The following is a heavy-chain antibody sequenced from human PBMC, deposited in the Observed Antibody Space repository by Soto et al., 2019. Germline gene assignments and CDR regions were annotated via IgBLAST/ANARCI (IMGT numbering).Heavy chain of an antibody. Sequence: SETLSLTCAVSGGSISTYYWSWIRQPPGKGLEWIGYIYYSGSTNYSPSLKSRVTISVDTSKNQFSLKLNSVTAADTAVYYCARHHCSSTSCKAFDIWGQGTLVTVSS. CDR2: IYYSGST. CDR3: ARHHCSSTSCKAFDI. CDR1: GGSISTYY. V-gene: IGHV4-59*01. J-gene: IGHJ3*02. D-gene: IGHD2-2*01.